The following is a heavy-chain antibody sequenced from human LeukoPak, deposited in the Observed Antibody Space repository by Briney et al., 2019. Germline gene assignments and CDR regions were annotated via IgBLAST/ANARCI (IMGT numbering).Heavy chain of an antibody. J-gene: IGHJ4*02. CDR3: ARAYSSGSDYFDY. V-gene: IGHV3-48*04. D-gene: IGHD6-19*01. CDR2: IDSSSSTI. Sequence: GGSLRLSCAASGFSFSSCSMNWVRQAPGKGLEWVSYIDSSSSTIYYADSVKGRFTVSRDNAKSSLFLQMNSLRAEDTAVYYCARAYSSGSDYFDYWGQGTLVTVSS. CDR1: GFSFSSCS.